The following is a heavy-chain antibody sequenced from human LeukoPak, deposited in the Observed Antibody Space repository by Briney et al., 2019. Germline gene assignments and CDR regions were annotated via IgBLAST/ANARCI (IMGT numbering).Heavy chain of an antibody. CDR2: IKPDGNEK. Sequence: GGSLRLSCAASGFTFSSYWMSWVRQAPGEGLEWVAHIKPDGNEKYYVDSVKGRFSISRDNAKNSLSLQMDSLRAEDTAVYYCARLPSAAGAGTFDYWGQGTLVTV. V-gene: IGHV3-7*01. D-gene: IGHD6-13*01. CDR1: GFTFSSYW. CDR3: ARLPSAAGAGTFDY. J-gene: IGHJ4*02.